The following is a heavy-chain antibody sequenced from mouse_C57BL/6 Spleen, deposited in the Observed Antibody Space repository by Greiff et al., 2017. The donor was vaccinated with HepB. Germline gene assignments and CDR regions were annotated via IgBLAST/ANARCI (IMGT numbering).Heavy chain of an antibody. J-gene: IGHJ4*01. D-gene: IGHD2-4*01. CDR3: ARGGDYDYDEAMDY. CDR1: GYTFTDYY. Sequence: VKLVESGPELVKPGASVKISCKASGYTFTDYYINWVKQRPGQGLEWIGWIFPGSGSTYYNEKFKGKATLTVDKSSSTAYMLLSSLTSEDSAVYFCARGGDYDYDEAMDYWGQGTSVTVSS. V-gene: IGHV1-75*01. CDR2: IFPGSGST.